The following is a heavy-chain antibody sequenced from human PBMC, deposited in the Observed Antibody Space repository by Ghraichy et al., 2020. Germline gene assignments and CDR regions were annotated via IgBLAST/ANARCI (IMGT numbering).Heavy chain of an antibody. J-gene: IGHJ4*02. CDR3: ASTDSSTWKIFDQ. CDR2: INYSGST. D-gene: IGHD6-13*01. Sequence: SETLSLTCTVSGGSISSSTYYWGWIRQPPGKRLEWIGSINYSGSTYYNPSLQIRVTTSVDTSKNQLSLKLSSVTAADTAVYYCASTDSSTWKIFDQWGQGTLVTVSS. V-gene: IGHV4-39*01. CDR1: GGSISSSTYY.